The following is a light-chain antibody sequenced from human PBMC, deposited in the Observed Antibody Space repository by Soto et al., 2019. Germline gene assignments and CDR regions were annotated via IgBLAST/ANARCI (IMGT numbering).Light chain of an antibody. Sequence: SVLTQPASVSGSPGQSITISCTGSSSDVGAYNFVSWYQHHPGRAPKLILYEVTTRPSGVSSRFSGSKSGNTASLTISGLQADDEATYYCSSYTSTNTPYVFGTGTKSPS. CDR1: SSDVGAYNF. CDR2: EVT. J-gene: IGLJ1*01. CDR3: SSYTSTNTPYV. V-gene: IGLV2-14*01.